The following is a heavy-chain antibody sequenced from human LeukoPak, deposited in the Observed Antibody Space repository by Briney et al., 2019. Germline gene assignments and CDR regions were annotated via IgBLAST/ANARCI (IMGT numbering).Heavy chain of an antibody. D-gene: IGHD4-23*01. J-gene: IGHJ4*02. Sequence: SETLSLTCTVSGGSISSSSKYWGWIRQSPGKGLEWIGNFFYSGITYYNPSLKSRVTISVDTSKNQFSLNLRSVTAAGTAVYYCATSPQYGGYLGQGTLVTVSS. CDR2: FFYSGIT. CDR1: GGSISSSSKY. V-gene: IGHV4-39*01. CDR3: ATSPQYGGY.